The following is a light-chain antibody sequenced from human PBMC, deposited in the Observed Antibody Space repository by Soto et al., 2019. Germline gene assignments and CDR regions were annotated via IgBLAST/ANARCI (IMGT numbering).Light chain of an antibody. J-gene: IGLJ3*02. V-gene: IGLV1-44*01. CDR1: SSNIGSNI. CDR3: AAWDGSLQTWV. CDR2: TNN. Sequence: QSVLTQPPSASGTPGQRVTISCSGSSSNIGSNIVNWYQQLPGTAPKILIYTNNQRPSGVPDRFSDSKSGTSASLAIRGLQSEDEADYYCAAWDGSLQTWVFGGGTKLTVL.